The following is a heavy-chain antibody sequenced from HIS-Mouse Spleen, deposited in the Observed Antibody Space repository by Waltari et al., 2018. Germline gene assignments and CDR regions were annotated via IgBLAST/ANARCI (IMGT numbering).Heavy chain of an antibody. CDR1: GGSFSGYY. V-gene: IGHV4-34*01. CDR2: INHSGST. Sequence: QVQLQQWGAGPLKPSEPLSLTCAVHGGSFSGYYWCWIRLPPGKGLEWIGEINHSGSTNYNPSLKSRVTISVDTSKNQFSLKLSSVTAADTAVYYCARGIPGAAYYYYGMDVWGQGTTVTVSS. CDR3: ARGIPGAAYYYYGMDV. J-gene: IGHJ6*02. D-gene: IGHD2-21*01.